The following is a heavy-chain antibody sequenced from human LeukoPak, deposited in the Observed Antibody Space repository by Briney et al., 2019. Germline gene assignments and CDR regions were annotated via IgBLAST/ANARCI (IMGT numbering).Heavy chain of an antibody. D-gene: IGHD2-15*01. CDR3: AAQPCSVGRCYLDY. CDR2: ISYHGSDK. V-gene: IGHV3-30*04. CDR1: GFTFTSYS. Sequence: GGSLRLSCAASGFTFTSYSMNWVRQAPGKGLEWVAVISYHGSDKFYADSVKGRFTISRDNSKNTLFLQMNSLGADDTAVYYCAAQPCSVGRCYLDYWGQGTLVTVSS. J-gene: IGHJ4*02.